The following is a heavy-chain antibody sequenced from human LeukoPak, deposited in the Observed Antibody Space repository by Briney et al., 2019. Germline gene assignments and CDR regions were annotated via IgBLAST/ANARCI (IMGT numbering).Heavy chain of an antibody. CDR3: AREIVSTVAGNFDY. Sequence: GGSLRLSCAASGFIFGSYWMNWVRQAPGKGLEWVSYISTSGSTRTYADSVKGRFTISRDNAKNSLYLEMNSLRAEDTAVYYCAREIVSTVAGNFDYWGQGTLVTVSS. D-gene: IGHD6-19*01. CDR2: ISTSGSTR. J-gene: IGHJ4*02. V-gene: IGHV3-48*03. CDR1: GFIFGSYW.